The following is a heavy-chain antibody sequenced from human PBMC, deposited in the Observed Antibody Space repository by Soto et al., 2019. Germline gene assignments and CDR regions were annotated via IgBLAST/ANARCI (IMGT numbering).Heavy chain of an antibody. CDR1: GFTFSSFA. J-gene: IGHJ4*02. D-gene: IGHD3-22*01. CDR2: ISDTGRST. V-gene: IGHV3-23*01. CDR3: ARGLRIYYDRSGLHY. Sequence: PGGSLRLSCAASGFTFSSFAMSWVRQAPGKGLEWVSTISDTGRSTYYADSVKGRFTISRDNSKNSLYLQMNSLRAEDTAVYYCARGLRIYYDRSGLHYWGQGTRV.